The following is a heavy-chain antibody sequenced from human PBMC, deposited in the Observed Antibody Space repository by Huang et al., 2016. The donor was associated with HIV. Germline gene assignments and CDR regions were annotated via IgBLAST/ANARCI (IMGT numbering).Heavy chain of an antibody. CDR1: GFNFSSYW. Sequence: EVQLVESGGGLVQPGGSLRLSCAASGFNFSSYWMHWVRQVPGKGLVWVSHMKSDGRSPSYAASGEGRFTISRDNAKNKLYLQMNSRRAEDTAVYYCARGSRQGKYYYGSGTAYWGQGTLVTVSS. CDR3: ARGSRQGKYYYGSGTAY. D-gene: IGHD3-10*01. V-gene: IGHV3-74*01. J-gene: IGHJ4*02. CDR2: MKSDGRSP.